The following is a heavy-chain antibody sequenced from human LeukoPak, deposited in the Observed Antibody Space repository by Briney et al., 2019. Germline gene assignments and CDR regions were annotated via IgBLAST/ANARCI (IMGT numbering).Heavy chain of an antibody. CDR3: AREFDFWSGYLDY. CDR2: IIPILGIA. Sequence: KPGSSGKVSCKASGGPFSSYTISWVRQAPGQGLEWMGRIIPILGIANYAQKFQGRVTITADKSTSTAYMELSSLRSEDTAVYYCAREFDFWSGYLDYWGQGTLVTVSS. V-gene: IGHV1-69*04. J-gene: IGHJ4*02. CDR1: GGPFSSYT. D-gene: IGHD3-3*01.